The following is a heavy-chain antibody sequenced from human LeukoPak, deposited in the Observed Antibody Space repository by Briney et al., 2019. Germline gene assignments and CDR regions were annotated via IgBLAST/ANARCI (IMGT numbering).Heavy chain of an antibody. D-gene: IGHD3-10*01. CDR2: IYHSGST. CDR1: GGSISSSNW. CDR3: ARESPAPLSITMVRGVIITFFDY. J-gene: IGHJ4*02. V-gene: IGHV4-4*02. Sequence: SETLFLTCAVSGGSISSSNWWSWVRPPPGKGLEWIGEIYHSGSTNYNPSLKSRVTISVDKSKNQFSLKLSSVTAADTAVYYCARESPAPLSITMVRGVIITFFDYWGQGTLVTVSS.